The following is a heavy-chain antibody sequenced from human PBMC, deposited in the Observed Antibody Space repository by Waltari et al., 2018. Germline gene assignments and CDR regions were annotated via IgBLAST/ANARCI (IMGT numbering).Heavy chain of an antibody. CDR1: GNTLTGYS. D-gene: IGHD7-27*01. V-gene: IGHV1-2*02. CDR2: MHPATGGT. J-gene: IGHJ4*02. Sequence: VQLVKSGAEVKNPGASVRISCKISGNTLTGYSLHWVRQAPGQGLEFLGRMHPATGGTRYTQKFQCRVALTRDSSIETSYMELSRLTSEDTAIYFCALLPNFNEYLFDFWGQGTRVTVSS. CDR3: ALLPNFNEYLFDF.